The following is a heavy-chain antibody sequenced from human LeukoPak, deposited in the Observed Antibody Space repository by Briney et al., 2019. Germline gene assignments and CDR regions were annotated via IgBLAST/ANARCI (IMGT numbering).Heavy chain of an antibody. V-gene: IGHV3-21*01. D-gene: IGHD1-14*01. CDR3: VRENHGSFDY. Sequence: PGGSLRLSCAASGFSFSTYYVNWVRQAPGKGLEWISCISSSSTYIYYADSVRGRFAISRDNAKNSLYLQMNSLRADDTAVYYCVRENHGSFDYWGQGSLVTVSS. CDR2: ISSSSTYI. J-gene: IGHJ4*02. CDR1: GFSFSTYY.